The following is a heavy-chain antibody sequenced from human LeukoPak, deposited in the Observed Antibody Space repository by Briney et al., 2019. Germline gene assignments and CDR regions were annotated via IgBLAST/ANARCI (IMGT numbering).Heavy chain of an antibody. J-gene: IGHJ6*02. CDR3: ARDLQKTGCRKCGYGMDV. CDR1: GFTFSDYY. D-gene: IGHD3-9*01. CDR2: ISSSGSTI. V-gene: IGHV3-11*01. Sequence: PGGSLRLSCAASGFTFSDYYMSWIRQAPGKGLEWVSYISSSGSTIYYADSVKGRFTISRDKAKNSLYLQMNSLRAEDTAVYYCARDLQKTGCRKCGYGMDVWGQGTTVTVSS.